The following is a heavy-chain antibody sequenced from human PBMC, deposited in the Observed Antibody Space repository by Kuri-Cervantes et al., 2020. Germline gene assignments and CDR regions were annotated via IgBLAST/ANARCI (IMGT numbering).Heavy chain of an antibody. D-gene: IGHD2-15*01. CDR1: GFTFSDYY. V-gene: IGHV3-11*01. Sequence: GGSLRLSCAASGFTFSDYYMSWIRQAPGKGLEWVSYISSSGSTIYYADSVKGRFTISKDTSKSQVVLTMTNMDPVDTATYYCARTYCSGGSCWGFDYWGQGTLVTVSS. CDR2: ISSSGSTI. J-gene: IGHJ4*02. CDR3: ARTYCSGGSCWGFDY.